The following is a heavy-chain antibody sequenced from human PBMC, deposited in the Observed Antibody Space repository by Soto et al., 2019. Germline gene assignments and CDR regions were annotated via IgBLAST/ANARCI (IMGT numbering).Heavy chain of an antibody. D-gene: IGHD3-16*02. CDR2: ISSSSSYI. J-gene: IGHJ6*02. CDR1: GFTFSSYS. CDR3: ARVGIMITFGGVIVIPDYYYYYGMDV. V-gene: IGHV3-21*01. Sequence: GGSLRLSCAASGFTFSSYSMNWVRQAPGKGLEWVSSISSSSSYIYYADSVKGRFTISRDNAKNSLYLQMNSLRAEDTAVYYCARVGIMITFGGVIVIPDYYYYYGMDVWGQGTTVTVSS.